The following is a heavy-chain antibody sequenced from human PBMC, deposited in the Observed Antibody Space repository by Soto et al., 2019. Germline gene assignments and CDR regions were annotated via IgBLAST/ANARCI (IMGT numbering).Heavy chain of an antibody. Sequence: VQLVQSGAEVKKPGSSVKVSCKASGGTFSNYPFIWVRQAPGQGLDWMGGIIPIFGTTDYGQRFPGRVTITADESTNTAYLELSSLRSDDTAVYYCARGLYCGGGCYSHFDYWCQGTLVTVSS. CDR2: IIPIFGTT. J-gene: IGHJ4*02. CDR1: GGTFSNYP. CDR3: ARGLYCGGGCYSHFDY. D-gene: IGHD2-21*02. V-gene: IGHV1-69*01.